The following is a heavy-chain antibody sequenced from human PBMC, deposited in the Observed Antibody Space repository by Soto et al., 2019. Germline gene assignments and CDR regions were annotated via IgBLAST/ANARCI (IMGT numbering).Heavy chain of an antibody. CDR2: ISTSGSTI. D-gene: IGHD3-10*01. Sequence: PVGSLRLSCAASGFTFSSYEMNWGRQAPGKGLEWISYISTSGSTIFYADSVKGRFTISRDNAKNSLFLQMNSLRAEDTAVYYCVREVRRDFDYWGQGTPVTVSS. CDR3: VREVRRDFDY. CDR1: GFTFSSYE. J-gene: IGHJ4*02. V-gene: IGHV3-48*03.